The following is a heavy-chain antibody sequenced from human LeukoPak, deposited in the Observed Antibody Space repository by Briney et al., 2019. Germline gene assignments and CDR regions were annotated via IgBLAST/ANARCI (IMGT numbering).Heavy chain of an antibody. Sequence: GGSLRLSCVASGFTFSSYEMNWVRQAPGKGLEWVSYISSSGTTIYCADSVKGRFTISRDNAKNSLFLQMSSLTAEDTAVYYCARMRPELDYWGQGTLVTVSS. J-gene: IGHJ4*02. V-gene: IGHV3-48*03. CDR1: GFTFSSYE. D-gene: IGHD6-6*01. CDR2: ISSSGTTI. CDR3: ARMRPELDY.